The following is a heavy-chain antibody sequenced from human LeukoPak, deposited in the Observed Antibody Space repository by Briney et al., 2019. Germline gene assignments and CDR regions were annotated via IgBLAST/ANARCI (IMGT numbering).Heavy chain of an antibody. Sequence: QPGRSLRLSCAASGFTFTAYLIHWVRQAPGKVLEWVAVMSSDGNAMFYADSVKGRFTISRDNSKNTLYLQMNSLRAEDTAVYYCVRESEYYFDHSASFDYWGQGTLVTVSS. J-gene: IGHJ4*02. D-gene: IGHD3-22*01. V-gene: IGHV3-30-3*01. CDR2: MSSDGNAM. CDR3: VRESEYYFDHSASFDY. CDR1: GFTFTAYL.